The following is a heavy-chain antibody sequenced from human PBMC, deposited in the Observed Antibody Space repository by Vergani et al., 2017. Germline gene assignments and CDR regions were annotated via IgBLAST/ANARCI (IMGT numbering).Heavy chain of an antibody. J-gene: IGHJ1*01. CDR2: ISAYNGNT. D-gene: IGHD3-3*01. Sequence: QVQLVQSGAEVKKPGASVKVSCKASGYTFTSYGISWVRQAPGQGLEWMGWISAYNGNTNYAQKFQGRVTSTADESTSTAYMELSSLRSEDTAVYYCARDYDFWSGYSNAEYFQHWGQGTLVTVSS. CDR1: GYTFTSYG. CDR3: ARDYDFWSGYSNAEYFQH. V-gene: IGHV1-18*01.